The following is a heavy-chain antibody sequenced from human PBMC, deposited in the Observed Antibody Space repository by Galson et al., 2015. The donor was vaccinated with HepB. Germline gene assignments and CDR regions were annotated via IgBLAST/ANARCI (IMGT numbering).Heavy chain of an antibody. Sequence: SVKVSCKASGYTFTNYNIFWVRQATGQGLEWMGWMSTNRGYTGYSQKFQGRVTMTRNTSINTAYMELSSLTSEDSAIYYCASRPYSSTSGKWSDPWGQGTLVTVSS. CDR1: GYTFTNYN. CDR3: ASRPYSSTSGKWSDP. J-gene: IGHJ5*02. D-gene: IGHD2/OR15-2a*01. CDR2: MSTNRGYT. V-gene: IGHV1-8*02.